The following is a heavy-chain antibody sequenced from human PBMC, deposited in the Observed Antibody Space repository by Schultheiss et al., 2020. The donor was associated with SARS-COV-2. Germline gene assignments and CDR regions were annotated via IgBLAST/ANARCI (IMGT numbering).Heavy chain of an antibody. D-gene: IGHD6-25*01. CDR2: IDWDGNQ. CDR1: GFSLSTSGMC. J-gene: IGHJ6*02. Sequence: SGPTLVKPTQTLTLTCTFSGFSLSTSGMCVSWIRQPPGKALEWLALIDWDGNQYYSTSLKTRLTISKDTSKNQVVLTMTNMDPVDTATYYCARIPGFSSGDPGGMDVWGQGTTVTV. V-gene: IGHV2-70*01. CDR3: ARIPGFSSGDPGGMDV.